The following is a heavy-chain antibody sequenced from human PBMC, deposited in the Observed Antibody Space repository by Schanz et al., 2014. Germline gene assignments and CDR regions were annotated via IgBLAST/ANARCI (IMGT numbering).Heavy chain of an antibody. CDR3: AKQIHYDILTVTRN. J-gene: IGHJ4*02. CDR2: ISSSSSYI. D-gene: IGHD3-9*01. Sequence: VQLVESGGGVVQPGRSLRLSCAASGFTFSSYSMNWVRQAPGKGLEWVSSISSSSSYIYYADSVKGRFTVSRDNARNSLYLHMNTLGAEDTAVYYCAKQIHYDILTVTRNWGQGTLVTVSS. V-gene: IGHV3-21*04. CDR1: GFTFSSYS.